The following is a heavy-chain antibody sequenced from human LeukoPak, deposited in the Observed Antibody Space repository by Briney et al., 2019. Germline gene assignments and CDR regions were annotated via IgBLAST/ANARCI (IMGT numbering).Heavy chain of an antibody. CDR2: IKQDGSEK. Sequence: GGSPRLSCAASGFTFSSYWMSWVRQAPGKGLEWVANIKQDGSEKYYVDSVKGRFTISRDNAKNSLYLQMNSLRAEDTAVYYCARDRISPYRGYYFDYWGQGTLVTVSS. V-gene: IGHV3-7*01. CDR1: GFTFSSYW. D-gene: IGHD1-14*01. CDR3: ARDRISPYRGYYFDY. J-gene: IGHJ4*02.